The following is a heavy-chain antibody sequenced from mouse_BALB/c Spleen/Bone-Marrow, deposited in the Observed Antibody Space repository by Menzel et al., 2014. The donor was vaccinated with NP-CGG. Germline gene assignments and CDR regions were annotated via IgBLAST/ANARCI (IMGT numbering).Heavy chain of an antibody. J-gene: IGHJ2*01. CDR3: TRGWDGYYFDY. CDR1: GYTFTDYW. CDR2: IDTSDTYT. V-gene: IGHV1-69*01. D-gene: IGHD4-1*01. Sequence: VQLQESGAELVMPGASVKMSCKVSGYTFTDYWMHWVKQRPGQGLEWIGAIDTSDTYTNYNQKFKGKATLTVDESTNTAYMQLRSLTSEDSAVCCGTRGWDGYYFDYWGQGTTLTVSS.